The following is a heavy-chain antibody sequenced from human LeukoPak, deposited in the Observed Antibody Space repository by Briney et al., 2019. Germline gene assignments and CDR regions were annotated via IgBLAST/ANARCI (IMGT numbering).Heavy chain of an antibody. Sequence: PGGSLRLSCAASGFTFSSYAMSWVRQTPGKGLEWVSAITNSSSGGITYYADSVKGRFTISRDNSKNTLYLQMDSLRAEDSAVFYCAKGGWGVPTARGLDYWGQGTLVTVS. CDR1: GFTFSSYA. J-gene: IGHJ4*02. V-gene: IGHV3-23*01. CDR3: AKGGWGVPTARGLDY. CDR2: ITNSSSGGIT. D-gene: IGHD2-2*01.